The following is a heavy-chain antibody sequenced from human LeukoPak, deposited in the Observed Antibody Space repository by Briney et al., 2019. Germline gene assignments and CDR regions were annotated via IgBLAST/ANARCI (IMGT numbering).Heavy chain of an antibody. CDR1: GGSISSSSYY. CDR2: IYYSGST. V-gene: IGHV4-39*07. D-gene: IGHD5-12*01. J-gene: IGHJ5*02. CDR3: ARSVATSLYWFDP. Sequence: SETLSLTCTVSGGSISSSSYYWGWIRQPPGKGLEWIGSIYYSGSTYYNPSLKSRVTISVDTSKNQFSLKLTSVTAADTAVYYCARSVATSLYWFDPWGQGTLVTVSS.